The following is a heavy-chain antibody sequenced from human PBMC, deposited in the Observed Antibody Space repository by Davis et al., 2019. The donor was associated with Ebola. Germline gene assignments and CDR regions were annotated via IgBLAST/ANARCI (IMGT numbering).Heavy chain of an antibody. CDR3: ARDMVPREQLGGTLTSYYYYGMDV. Sequence: ASVKVSCKASGYTFTGYYMHWVRQAPGQGLEWMGIINPSGGSTSYAQKFQGRVTMTRDTSTSTVYMELSSLRSEDTAVYYCARDMVPREQLGGTLTSYYYYGMDVWGQGTTVTVSS. V-gene: IGHV1-46*01. CDR2: INPSGGST. J-gene: IGHJ6*02. D-gene: IGHD6-6*01. CDR1: GYTFTGYY.